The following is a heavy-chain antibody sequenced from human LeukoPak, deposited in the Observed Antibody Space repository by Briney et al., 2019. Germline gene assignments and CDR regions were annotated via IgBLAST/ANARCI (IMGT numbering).Heavy chain of an antibody. V-gene: IGHV3-11*04. D-gene: IGHD5-18*01. J-gene: IGHJ6*02. CDR3: ARGEFAWIQGSYGMNV. CDR2: ISSSGSTI. Sequence: GGSLRLSCAASGFTFSDYYMSWIRQAPGKGLEWVSYISSSGSTIYCADSVKGRFTISRDNAKNALYLQMNSLRAEDTAVYYCARGEFAWIQGSYGMNVWGQGTTVTVSS. CDR1: GFTFSDYY.